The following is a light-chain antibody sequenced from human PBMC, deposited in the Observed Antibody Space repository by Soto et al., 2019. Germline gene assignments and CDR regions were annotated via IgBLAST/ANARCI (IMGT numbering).Light chain of an antibody. V-gene: IGKV3-20*01. J-gene: IGKJ2*01. CDR2: GAS. CDR1: QSVSSSY. CDR3: QQYNTYS. Sequence: EIVLTQSPGTLSLSPGERATLSCRASQSVSSSYLAWYQQKPGQAPRLLIYGASTRATGIPARFSGSGSGTEFTLTISNLQPDDFATYYCQQYNTYSFGQGTKVDIK.